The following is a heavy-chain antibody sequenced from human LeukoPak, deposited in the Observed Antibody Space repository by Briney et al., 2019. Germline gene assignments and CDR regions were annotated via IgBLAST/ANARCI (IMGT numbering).Heavy chain of an antibody. CDR2: IDISGGSA. CDR3: ANEVRPNDY. J-gene: IGHJ4*02. Sequence: GGSLRLSCAASGFSFSSHAMCWVRQAPGKGLEWVSSIDISGGSAYYADSVQGRFTISRDNSKNTLYLQMNSLRAEDTALYYCANEVRPNDYWGQGTLVTVSS. D-gene: IGHD1-1*01. V-gene: IGHV3-23*01. CDR1: GFSFSSHA.